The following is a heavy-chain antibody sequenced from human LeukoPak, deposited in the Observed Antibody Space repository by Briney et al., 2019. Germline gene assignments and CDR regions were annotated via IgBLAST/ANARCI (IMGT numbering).Heavy chain of an antibody. Sequence: ASVKVSCKASGGTLSSYAISWVRQAPGQGLEWMGRIIPIFGIANYAQKFQGRVTITADKSTSTAYMELSSLRSEDTAVYYCATTGSGYEDFDYWGQGTLVTVSS. D-gene: IGHD5-12*01. J-gene: IGHJ4*02. CDR2: IIPIFGIA. CDR1: GGTLSSYA. CDR3: ATTGSGYEDFDY. V-gene: IGHV1-69*04.